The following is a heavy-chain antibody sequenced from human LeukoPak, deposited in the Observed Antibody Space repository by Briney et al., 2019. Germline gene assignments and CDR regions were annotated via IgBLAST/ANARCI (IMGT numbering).Heavy chain of an antibody. Sequence: GGSLRLSCAASGSTFDDYAMHWVRQAPGKGLECVSLISGDGGSTYYADSVKGRFTISRDNSKNSLYLQMNSLRTEDTALYYCAKVPGTAMVWPYYFDYWGQGTLVTVSS. D-gene: IGHD5-18*01. V-gene: IGHV3-43*02. CDR3: AKVPGTAMVWPYYFDY. J-gene: IGHJ4*02. CDR2: ISGDGGST. CDR1: GSTFDDYA.